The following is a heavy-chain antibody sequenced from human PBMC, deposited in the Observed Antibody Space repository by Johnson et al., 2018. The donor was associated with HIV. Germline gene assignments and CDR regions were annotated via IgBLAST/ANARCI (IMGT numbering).Heavy chain of an antibody. V-gene: IGHV3-30-3*01. D-gene: IGHD3-22*01. CDR2: ISYDGSNK. CDR1: GFTFSSYA. CDR3: ARDSRISLIVVVSRGGFDI. Sequence: QVQLVESGGGLVKPGRSLRLSCAASGFTFSSYAMYWVRQAPGKGLEWVAVISYDGSNKYYADSVKGRFTISRDNSKNTLYLQMNSLRAEYTAVYYCARDSRISLIVVVSRGGFDIWGQGTMVTVSS. J-gene: IGHJ3*02.